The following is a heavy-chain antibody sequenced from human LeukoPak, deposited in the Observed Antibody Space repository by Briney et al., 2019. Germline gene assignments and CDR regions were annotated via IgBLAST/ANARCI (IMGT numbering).Heavy chain of an antibody. J-gene: IGHJ4*02. CDR3: ARAIHDSSGYYYFDY. V-gene: IGHV1-2*06. D-gene: IGHD3-22*01. CDR2: INPNIGGT. CDR1: GYTFTGFY. Sequence: GASLKVSCKASGYTFTGFYMHWVRQAPGQRLEWMGRINPNIGGTNYAQKFQARVTMTTDTSISSAYLELSRLRSDDTAVYYCARAIHDSSGYYYFDYWGQGTLVTVSS.